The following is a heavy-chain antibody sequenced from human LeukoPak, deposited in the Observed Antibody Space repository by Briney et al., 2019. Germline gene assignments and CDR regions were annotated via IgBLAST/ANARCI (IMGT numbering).Heavy chain of an antibody. V-gene: IGHV4-34*01. J-gene: IGHJ6*03. CDR2: IYYSGST. CDR3: ARDGIVGYDSSGYYRSHYTDV. Sequence: SETLSLTCAVYGGSFSGYYWSWIRQPPGKGLEWIGSIYYSGSTYYNPSLKSRVTISVDTSKNQFSLKLSSVTAADTAVYYCARDGIVGYDSSGYYRSHYTDVWGKGTTVTVSS. CDR1: GGSFSGYY. D-gene: IGHD3-22*01.